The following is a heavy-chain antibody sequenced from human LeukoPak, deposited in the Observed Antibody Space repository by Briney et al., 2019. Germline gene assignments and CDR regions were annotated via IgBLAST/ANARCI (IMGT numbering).Heavy chain of an antibody. CDR1: GFSFSNAW. CDR2: LKSRADGGTT. D-gene: IGHD3-22*01. J-gene: IGHJ3*02. CDR3: TRGDYYDSSAYLKALDI. V-gene: IGHV3-15*07. Sequence: GGSLRLSCAASGFSFSNAWMNWVRQAPGKELEWVGRLKSRADGGTTDYAAPVKGRFTILRDDSQNTLYLQMNSLKTEDTAVYYCTRGDYYDSSAYLKALDIWGQGTMVTVSS.